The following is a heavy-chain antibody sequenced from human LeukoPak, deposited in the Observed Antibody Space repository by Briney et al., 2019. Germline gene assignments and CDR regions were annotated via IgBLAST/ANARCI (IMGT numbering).Heavy chain of an antibody. CDR1: GFTVSSNY. CDR2: IYSGGST. D-gene: IGHD1-20*01. J-gene: IGHJ4*02. Sequence: GGSLRLSCAASGFTVSSNYMSWVRQAPGKGLEWVSVIYSGGSTYYADSVKGRFTISRDNSKNTLYLQMNSLRAEDTAVYYCARELNWNDSDYWGQGTLVTVSS. V-gene: IGHV3-66*01. CDR3: ARELNWNDSDY.